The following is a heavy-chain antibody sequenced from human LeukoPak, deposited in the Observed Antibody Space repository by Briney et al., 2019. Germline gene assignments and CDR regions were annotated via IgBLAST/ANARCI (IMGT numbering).Heavy chain of an antibody. CDR1: GYTFTNYD. V-gene: IGHV1-8*01. CDR3: ARGLRREQQLLRAFDY. D-gene: IGHD6-13*01. Sequence: ASVKVSCKASGYTFTNYDINWVRQASGQGLEWMGWMNPDSGNTGSAQKFQGRVTMTSNTSISTAYMELSSLRSEDTAVYYCARGLRREQQLLRAFDYWGQGTPVTVSS. CDR2: MNPDSGNT. J-gene: IGHJ4*02.